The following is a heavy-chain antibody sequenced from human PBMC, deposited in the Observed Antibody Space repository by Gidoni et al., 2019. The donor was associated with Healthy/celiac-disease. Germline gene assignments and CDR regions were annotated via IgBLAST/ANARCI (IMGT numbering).Heavy chain of an antibody. CDR1: GGSFSGYY. V-gene: IGHV4-34*01. Sequence: QVQLQQWGAGLLKPSETLSLTCAVYGGSFSGYYWSWIRHPPGKGLEWIGEINHSGSTNYNPSLKSRVTISVDTSKNQFSLKLSSVTAADTAVYYCARETKAARHPPYYYYMDVWAKGTTVTVSS. D-gene: IGHD6-6*01. CDR3: ARETKAARHPPYYYYMDV. J-gene: IGHJ6*03. CDR2: INHSGST.